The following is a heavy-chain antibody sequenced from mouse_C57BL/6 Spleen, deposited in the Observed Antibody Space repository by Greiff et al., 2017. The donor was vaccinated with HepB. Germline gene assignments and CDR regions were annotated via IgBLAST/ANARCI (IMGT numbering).Heavy chain of an antibody. CDR1: GFSLTSYG. J-gene: IGHJ4*01. V-gene: IGHV2-6*01. D-gene: IGHD1-1*01. CDR3: ASLITTAYYAMDY. CDR2: IWGVGST. Sequence: QVQLKESGPGLVAPSQSLSITCTVSGFSLTSYGVDWVRQSPGKGLEWLGVIWGVGSTNYNSALKSRLSISKDNSKSQVFLKMNSLQTDDTAMYYCASLITTAYYAMDYWGQGTSVTVSS.